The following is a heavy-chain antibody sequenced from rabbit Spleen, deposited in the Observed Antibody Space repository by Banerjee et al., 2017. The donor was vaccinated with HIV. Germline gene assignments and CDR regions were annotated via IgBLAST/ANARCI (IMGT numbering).Heavy chain of an antibody. D-gene: IGHD5-1*01. CDR3: ARETVGADHAYFNL. CDR1: GFSFSGSYD. CDR2: IYDGSGDNT. Sequence: QEQLEESGGDLVKPGASLTLTCTVSGFSFSGSYDMCWVRQAPGKGLEWVACIYDGSGDNTYYASWAKGRFTISKTSSTTMTLQMTSLTAADTATYFCARETVGADHAYFNLWGPGTLVTVS. V-gene: IGHV1S45*01. J-gene: IGHJ4*01.